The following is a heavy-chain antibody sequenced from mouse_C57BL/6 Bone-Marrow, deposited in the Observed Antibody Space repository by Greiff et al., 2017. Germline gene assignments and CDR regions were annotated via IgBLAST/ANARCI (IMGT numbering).Heavy chain of an antibody. CDR1: GFTFSDYG. Sequence: VQLKESGGGLVKPGGSLKLSCAASGFTFSDYGMHWVRQAPEKGLEWVAYISSGSSTIYYADTVKGRFTISRDNAKNTLFLQMTSLRSEDTAMYYCARRATVVATFDYWGQGTTLTVSS. J-gene: IGHJ2*01. V-gene: IGHV5-17*01. D-gene: IGHD1-1*01. CDR3: ARRATVVATFDY. CDR2: ISSGSSTI.